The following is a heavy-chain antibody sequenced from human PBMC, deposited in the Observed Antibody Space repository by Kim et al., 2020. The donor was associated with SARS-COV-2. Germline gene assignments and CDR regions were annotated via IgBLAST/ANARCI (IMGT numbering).Heavy chain of an antibody. J-gene: IGHJ4*02. CDR2: IDRDGSST. V-gene: IGHV3-74*01. CDR1: GFTFSRYW. CDR3: ARHPQGDY. Sequence: GGSLRLSCAASGFTFSRYWMHWVRQAPGKGLEWVSRIDRDGSSTSYADSVKGRFTISRDNAKNTLYLQMNSLRAEDTAVYYCARHPQGDYWGQGTLVTVSS.